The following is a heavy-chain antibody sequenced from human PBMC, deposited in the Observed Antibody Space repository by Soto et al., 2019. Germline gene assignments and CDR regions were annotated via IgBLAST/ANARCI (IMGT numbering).Heavy chain of an antibody. CDR1: GFSFDDFA. J-gene: IGHJ4*02. Sequence: EVQLVESGGGLVQPGRSLRLSCAASGFSFDDFAMHWVRQAPGKGLEWVSGITWNSGSIGYADSVKGRFTISRDNAKNSLFLQMNSLIPEDTAFYYCAKDGRSSGWNAFLGWGQGTLVTVSS. D-gene: IGHD3-3*02. CDR3: AKDGRSSGWNAFLG. V-gene: IGHV3-9*01. CDR2: ITWNSGSI.